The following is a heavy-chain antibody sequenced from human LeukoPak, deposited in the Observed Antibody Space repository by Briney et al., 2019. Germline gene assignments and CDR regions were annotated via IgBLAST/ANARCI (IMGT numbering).Heavy chain of an antibody. CDR1: GGSISSYY. CDR2: IYYSGST. V-gene: IGHV4-59*01. CDR3: ARYFSSGWYFFDY. J-gene: IGHJ4*02. Sequence: SETLSLTCTVSGGSISSYYWSWIRQPPGKGLEWIGYIYYSGSTNYNPSLKSRVTISVDTSKNQFSLKLSSVTAADTAVYYCARYFSSGWYFFDYWGQGPLVTVSS. D-gene: IGHD6-19*01.